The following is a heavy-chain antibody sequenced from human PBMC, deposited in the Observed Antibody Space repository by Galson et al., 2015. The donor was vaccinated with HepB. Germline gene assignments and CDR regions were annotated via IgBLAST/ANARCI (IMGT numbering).Heavy chain of an antibody. CDR1: GYTFTNYA. V-gene: IGHV7-4-1*02. D-gene: IGHD6-13*01. CDR2: INTNTGNP. CDR3: ARDLGVAAAGLDY. J-gene: IGHJ4*02. Sequence: SVKVSCKASGYTFTNYAMNWMRQAPGQGLEWMGWINTNTGNPTYAQGFTGRFVFSLDTSVSTAYLQISNLKAEDIAVYYCARDLGVAAAGLDYWGQGTLVTVS.